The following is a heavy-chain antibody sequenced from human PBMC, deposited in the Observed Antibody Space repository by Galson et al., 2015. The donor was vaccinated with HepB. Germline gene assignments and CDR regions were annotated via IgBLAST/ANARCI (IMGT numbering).Heavy chain of an antibody. CDR3: ARPDFNYYGSGRHETTYLDF. Sequence: SLRLSCAASGFTFSSYAMYWVRQAPGKGLEWVAVMSYDASNKYYADSVKGRFTISRDNSKNTLYLQMNSLRAEDTAVYYCARPDFNYYGSGRHETTYLDFWGQGTLVTVSS. D-gene: IGHD3-10*01. CDR1: GFTFSSYA. V-gene: IGHV3-30*04. J-gene: IGHJ4*02. CDR2: MSYDASNK.